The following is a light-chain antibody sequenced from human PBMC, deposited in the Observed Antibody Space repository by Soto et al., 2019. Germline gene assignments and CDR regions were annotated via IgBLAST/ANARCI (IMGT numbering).Light chain of an antibody. V-gene: IGKV1-33*01. CDR3: QQYDNLFT. Sequence: DLQMTQSPSSLSASVGDRGTITCQASQDISNYLNWYQQKPGKAPKLLIYDASNLETGVPSRFSGSGSGTDFTFTISSLQPEDIATYYCQQYDNLFTFGQGTRLEIK. CDR1: QDISNY. CDR2: DAS. J-gene: IGKJ5*01.